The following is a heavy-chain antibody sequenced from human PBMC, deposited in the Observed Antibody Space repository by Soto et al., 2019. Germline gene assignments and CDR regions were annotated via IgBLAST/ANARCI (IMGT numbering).Heavy chain of an antibody. CDR3: ARDSLNWNYDY. D-gene: IGHD1-7*01. CDR1: GDSVSSTKYY. J-gene: IGHJ4*02. Sequence: SETLSLTCTPSGDSVSSTKYYRSSIRQPPGKGLEWVGYIYYSGSTSYNPSLKSRVTMSVDTSKNQFSLKLSPVTPADTAVYYCARDSLNWNYDYWGQGTLVTVSS. CDR2: IYYSGST. V-gene: IGHV4-61*01.